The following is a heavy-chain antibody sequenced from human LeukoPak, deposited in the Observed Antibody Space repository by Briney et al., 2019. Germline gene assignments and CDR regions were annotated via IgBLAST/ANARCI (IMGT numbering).Heavy chain of an antibody. CDR2: IRSSGSTI. D-gene: IGHD1-26*01. J-gene: IGHJ4*02. CDR3: ARGAWELPY. V-gene: IGHV3-48*03. CDR1: GFTFSSYE. Sequence: QPAGSLRLSCAASGFTFSSYEMNWVRQAPGKGLEWVSYIRSSGSTIYYADSVKGRFTISRDNAKNSLYLQMNSLRAEDTAVYYCARGAWELPYWGQGTLVTVSS.